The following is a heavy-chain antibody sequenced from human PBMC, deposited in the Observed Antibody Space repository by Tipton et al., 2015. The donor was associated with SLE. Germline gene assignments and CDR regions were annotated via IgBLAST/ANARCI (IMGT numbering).Heavy chain of an antibody. CDR1: GGSISSSTYY. J-gene: IGHJ6*02. Sequence: TLSLTCNVSGGSISSSTYYWGWIRQPPGKGLEWIGSVYFSGSTYYNPSLKSRVTISADTSKNQFSLKLTSVTAADTAVYHCARHYYDGRNFPPGTFWGQGTTVTVSS. V-gene: IGHV4-39*07. CDR3: ARHYYDGRNFPPGTF. CDR2: VYFSGST. D-gene: IGHD3-22*01.